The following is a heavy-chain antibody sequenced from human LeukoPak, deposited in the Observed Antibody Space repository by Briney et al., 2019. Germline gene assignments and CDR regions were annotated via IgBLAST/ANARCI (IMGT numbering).Heavy chain of an antibody. Sequence: PSETLSLTCTVSGGSISSSSYYWGWIRQPPGKGLEWIGSIYYSGSTYYNPSLKSRVTISVDTSKNQFSLKLSSVTAADTAVYYCARDPYYYDSSGYYYNPSTFDYWGQGTLVTVSS. CDR1: GGSISSSSYY. D-gene: IGHD3-22*01. CDR2: IYYSGST. J-gene: IGHJ4*02. CDR3: ARDPYYYDSSGYYYNPSTFDY. V-gene: IGHV4-39*07.